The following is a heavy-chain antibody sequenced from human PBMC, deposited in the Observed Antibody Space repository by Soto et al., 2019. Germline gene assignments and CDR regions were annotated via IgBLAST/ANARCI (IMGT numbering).Heavy chain of an antibody. J-gene: IGHJ3*02. D-gene: IGHD3-16*02. CDR1: GGSFSGYY. CDR2: INHSGST. V-gene: IGHV4-34*01. CDR3: ARGATKEFDYNWGSYRYWVMEDAFDI. Sequence: QVQLQQWGAGLLKPSETLSLTCAVYGGSFSGYYWSWIRQPPGKGLEWIGEINHSGSTNYNPSLKRRVTISVDTSKNQFSLQPSSVTAADTAVSYCARGATKEFDYNWGSYRYWVMEDAFDIWGQGTMVTVSS.